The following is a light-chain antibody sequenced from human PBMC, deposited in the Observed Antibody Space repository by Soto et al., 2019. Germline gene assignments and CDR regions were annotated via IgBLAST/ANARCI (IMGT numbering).Light chain of an antibody. Sequence: EMVLTQSPGTLSLSPGERATLSCRASQSVSGSYLAWYQQKPGQAPRLLIYGASSRATGIPDRFSGSGSGTDFTLTISRLEPEDFAVYYCQQYGSSGTFGQGTKVDIK. V-gene: IGKV3-20*01. CDR3: QQYGSSGT. J-gene: IGKJ1*01. CDR1: QSVSGSY. CDR2: GAS.